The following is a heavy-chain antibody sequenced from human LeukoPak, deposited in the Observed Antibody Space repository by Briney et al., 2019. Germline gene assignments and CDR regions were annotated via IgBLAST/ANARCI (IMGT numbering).Heavy chain of an antibody. CDR3: ARFGDSSSWYDWFDR. CDR2: MNPNSGNT. D-gene: IGHD6-13*01. Sequence: ASVTVSCKASGGTFSSYAISWVRQAPGQGLEWMGWMNPNSGNTGYAQKFQGRVTMTRNTSISTAYMELSSLRSEDTAVYYCARFGDSSSWYDWFDRWGQGTLVTVSS. J-gene: IGHJ5*02. CDR1: GGTFSSYA. V-gene: IGHV1-8*02.